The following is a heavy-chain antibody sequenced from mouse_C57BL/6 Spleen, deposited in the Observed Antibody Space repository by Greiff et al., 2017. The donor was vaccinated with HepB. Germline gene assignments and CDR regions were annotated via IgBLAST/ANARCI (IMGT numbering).Heavy chain of an antibody. CDR1: GFTFSDYG. CDR3: ARIYDYDVGYFDY. J-gene: IGHJ2*01. CDR2: ISSGSSTI. V-gene: IGHV5-17*01. Sequence: DVHLVESGGGLVKPGGSLKLSCAASGFTFSDYGMHWVRQAPEKGLEWVAYISSGSSTIYYADTVKGRFTISRDNAKNTLFLQMTSLRSEDTAMYYCARIYDYDVGYFDYWGQGTTLTVSS. D-gene: IGHD2-4*01.